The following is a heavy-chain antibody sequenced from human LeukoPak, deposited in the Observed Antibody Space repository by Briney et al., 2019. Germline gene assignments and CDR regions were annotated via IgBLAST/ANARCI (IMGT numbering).Heavy chain of an antibody. D-gene: IGHD4-17*01. CDR2: IYNGVTI. Sequence: GGSLRLSCAASGLTVSSNYMNWVRQAPGKGLEWVSVIYNGVTIHCADSVKGRFTISSDNSNNTVYLQLNSLRAEDTAIYYCILTTVNTSAEYWGQRTLVTVSS. CDR1: GLTVSSNY. J-gene: IGHJ4*02. V-gene: IGHV3-53*01. CDR3: ILTTVNTSAEY.